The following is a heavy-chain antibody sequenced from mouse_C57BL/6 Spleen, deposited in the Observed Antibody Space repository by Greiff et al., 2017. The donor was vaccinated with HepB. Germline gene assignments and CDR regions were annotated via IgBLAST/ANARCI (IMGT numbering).Heavy chain of an antibody. CDR2: IDPENGDT. CDR1: GFNIKDDY. J-gene: IGHJ3*01. Sequence: EVQLQQSGAELVRPGASVKLSCTASGFNIKDDYMHWVKQRPEQGLEWIGWIDPENGDTEYASKFQGKATITADTSSNTAYLQRSSLTSEDTAVYYCTTKGFAYWGQGTLVTVSA. V-gene: IGHV14-4*01. CDR3: TTKGFAY.